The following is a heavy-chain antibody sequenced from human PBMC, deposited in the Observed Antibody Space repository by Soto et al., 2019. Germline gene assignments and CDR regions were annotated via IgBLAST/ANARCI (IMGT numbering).Heavy chain of an antibody. Sequence: SETLSLTCTVSGDSISAYSWSWVRQPPGKGLEWIGNIHYNGNTKYNPSLKSRVTMSVDTSKNQFSLKLSSVTAADTAVYYCARDSAYYYGSGSYSPFDYWGQGTLVT. CDR1: GDSISAYS. D-gene: IGHD3-10*01. CDR2: IHYNGNT. J-gene: IGHJ4*02. V-gene: IGHV4-59*01. CDR3: ARDSAYYYGSGSYSPFDY.